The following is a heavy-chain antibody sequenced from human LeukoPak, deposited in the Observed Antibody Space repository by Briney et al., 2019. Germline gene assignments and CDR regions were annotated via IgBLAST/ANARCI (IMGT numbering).Heavy chain of an antibody. Sequence: TTSETLSLTCTVSGGSISSSSYYWGWIRQPPGKGLEWIGSIYYSGSTYYNPSLKSRVTISVDTSKNQFSLKLSSVTAADTAVYYCARRLYDSSGYYSGPHAFDIWGQGTMVTVSS. CDR1: GGSISSSSYY. CDR2: IYYSGST. CDR3: ARRLYDSSGYYSGPHAFDI. J-gene: IGHJ3*02. V-gene: IGHV4-39*01. D-gene: IGHD3-22*01.